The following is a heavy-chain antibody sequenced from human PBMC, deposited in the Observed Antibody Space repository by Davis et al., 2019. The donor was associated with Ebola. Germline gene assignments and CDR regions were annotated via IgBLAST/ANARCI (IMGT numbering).Heavy chain of an antibody. CDR1: GYTIRRYA. Sequence: ASVKVSCKASGYTIRRYAMQWVRQAPGQGLEWMGWIDAGNGNTKYSQNFQGRVTITRDRSANTGYMELSGLRSEDTAVYYCARDTAIPGYSYSPPDYWGLGTLVTVSS. J-gene: IGHJ4*02. D-gene: IGHD5-18*01. V-gene: IGHV1-3*01. CDR3: ARDTAIPGYSYSPPDY. CDR2: IDAGNGNT.